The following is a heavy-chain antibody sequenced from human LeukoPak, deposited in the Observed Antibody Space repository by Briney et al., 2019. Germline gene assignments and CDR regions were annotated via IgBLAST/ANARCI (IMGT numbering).Heavy chain of an antibody. CDR3: ARDRGYSYLDV. D-gene: IGHD5-18*01. CDR2: IYYSGST. CDR1: GGSISSYY. Sequence: SETLSPTCTVSGGSISSYYWSWIRQPPGKGLEWIGYIYYSGSTNYNPSLKSRVTISVDTSKNQFSLMLSSVTAADTAVYYCARDRGYSYLDVWGQGTTVTVSS. V-gene: IGHV4-59*01. J-gene: IGHJ6*02.